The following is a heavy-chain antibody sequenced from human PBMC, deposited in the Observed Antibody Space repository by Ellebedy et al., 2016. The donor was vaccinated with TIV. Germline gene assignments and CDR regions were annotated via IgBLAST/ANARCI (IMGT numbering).Heavy chain of an antibody. CDR3: AKSSSGDNYYDYYYMDV. CDR2: INPYSDGT. J-gene: IGHJ6*03. V-gene: IGHV1-2*02. Sequence: ASVKVSXXASGYTFTGYYIHWVRQAPGEGLEWMGWINPYSDGTNYAQEFQGRVTMTRDTSISTAYMVLSSLRSDDTAVYYCAKSSSGDNYYDYYYMDVWGKGTTVTVS. CDR1: GYTFTGYY. D-gene: IGHD2-21*02.